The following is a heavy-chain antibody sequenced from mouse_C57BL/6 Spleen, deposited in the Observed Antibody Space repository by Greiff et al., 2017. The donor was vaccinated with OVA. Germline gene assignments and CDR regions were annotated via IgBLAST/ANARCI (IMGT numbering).Heavy chain of an antibody. J-gene: IGHJ4*01. V-gene: IGHV1-59*01. CDR3: ALDYYAMDY. Sequence: QVQLQQPGAELVRPGTSVKLSCKASGYTFTSYWMHWVKQRPGQGLEWIGVIDPSDSYTNYNQKFKGKATLTVDTSSSTAYMQLSSLTSEDSAVYYCALDYYAMDYWGQGTSVTVSS. CDR1: GYTFTSYW. CDR2: IDPSDSYT.